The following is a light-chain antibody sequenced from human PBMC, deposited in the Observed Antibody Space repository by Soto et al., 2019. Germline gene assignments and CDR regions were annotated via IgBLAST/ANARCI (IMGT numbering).Light chain of an antibody. Sequence: EIVLTQSPATLSLSPGERATLSCRASQSVGSYLAWYQQKPGQAPRLLIYDASNRATGIPARFSGSGSGTDFTLTISSLEPEDFAVYYCQQRANWLALTFGGGTKVEIK. CDR2: DAS. CDR1: QSVGSY. J-gene: IGKJ4*01. V-gene: IGKV3-11*01. CDR3: QQRANWLALT.